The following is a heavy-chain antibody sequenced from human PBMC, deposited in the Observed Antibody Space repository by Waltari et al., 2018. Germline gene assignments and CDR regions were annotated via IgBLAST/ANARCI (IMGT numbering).Heavy chain of an antibody. Sequence: QVQLQESGPGLVKPSGTLSLTCTVSGDSISNNFFWSWVRQSPGKGLEWIGQVHQSGRSNYNPSLESRVTVSMDTSKNQFSLKMTSVTAADTAIYYCTSDRGRGLYLDSRGQGTLVTVSP. CDR1: GDSISNNFF. J-gene: IGHJ4*02. V-gene: IGHV4-4*02. CDR3: TSDRGRGLYLDS. D-gene: IGHD2-15*01. CDR2: VHQSGRS.